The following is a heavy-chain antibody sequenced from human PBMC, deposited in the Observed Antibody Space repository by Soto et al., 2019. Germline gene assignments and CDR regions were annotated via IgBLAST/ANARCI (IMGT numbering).Heavy chain of an antibody. D-gene: IGHD3-22*01. Sequence: GGSLRLSCAASGFTFSSYAMHWVRQAPGKGLEWVAVISYDGSNKYYADSVKGRFTISRDNSKNTLYLQMNSLRAEDTAVYYCARELPSYYYDSSGYDYWGQGTLVTVPQ. CDR3: ARELPSYYYDSSGYDY. CDR2: ISYDGSNK. V-gene: IGHV3-30-3*01. CDR1: GFTFSSYA. J-gene: IGHJ4*02.